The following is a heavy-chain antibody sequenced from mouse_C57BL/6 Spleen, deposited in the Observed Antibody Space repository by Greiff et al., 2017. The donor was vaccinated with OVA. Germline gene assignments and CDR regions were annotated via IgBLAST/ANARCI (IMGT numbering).Heavy chain of an antibody. CDR1: GYTFTDYN. Sequence: EVQLQQSGPELVKPGASVKIPCKASGYTFTDYNMDWVKQSHGKSLEWIGDINPNNGGTIYNQKFKGKATLTVDKSSSTAYMELRSLTSEDTAVYYCARRIGYSLAYWGQGTLVTVSA. CDR2: INPNNGGT. D-gene: IGHD2-3*01. J-gene: IGHJ3*01. CDR3: ARRIGYSLAY. V-gene: IGHV1-18*01.